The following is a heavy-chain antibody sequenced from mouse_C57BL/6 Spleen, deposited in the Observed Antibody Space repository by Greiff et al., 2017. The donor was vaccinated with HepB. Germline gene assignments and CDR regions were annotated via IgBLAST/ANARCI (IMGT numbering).Heavy chain of an antibody. D-gene: IGHD2-5*01. CDR2: IYPGSGST. J-gene: IGHJ3*01. CDR3: ARNMRSNFAWFAY. V-gene: IGHV1-55*01. CDR1: GYTFTSYW. Sequence: QVHVKQPGAELVKPGASVKMSCKASGYTFTSYWITWVKQRPGQGLEWIGDIYPGSGSTNYNEKFKSKATLTVDTSSSTAYMQLSSLTSEDSAVYYCARNMRSNFAWFAYWGQGTLVTVSA.